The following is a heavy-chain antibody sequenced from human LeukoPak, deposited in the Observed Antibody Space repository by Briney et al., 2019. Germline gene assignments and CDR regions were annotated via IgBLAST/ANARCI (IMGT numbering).Heavy chain of an antibody. V-gene: IGHV1-2*02. D-gene: IGHD3-9*01. CDR1: GYTFTGYY. CDR3: ARVHLDWDPFGY. J-gene: IGHJ4*02. Sequence: ASVKVSCKASGYTFTGYYVHWVRQAPGQGLEWIGWINPNSGGANSAQKFQGRVTMTRDKSISTAYMELSRLRSDDTAVYYCARVHLDWDPFGYWGQGTLVTVSS. CDR2: INPNSGGA.